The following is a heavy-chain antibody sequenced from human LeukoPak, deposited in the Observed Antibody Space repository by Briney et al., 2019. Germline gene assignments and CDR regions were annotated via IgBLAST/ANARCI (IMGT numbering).Heavy chain of an antibody. D-gene: IGHD3-22*01. CDR3: AMRSTYYYDSSGLIAFDI. V-gene: IGHV4-38-2*02. CDR1: GYSISSGYY. Sequence: SETLSLTCTVSGYSISSGYYWGWIRQPPGKGLEWIGSIYHSGSTYYNPSLKSRVTISVDTSKNQFSLKLSSVTAADTAVYYCAMRSTYYYDSSGLIAFDIWGQGTMVTVSS. J-gene: IGHJ3*02. CDR2: IYHSGST.